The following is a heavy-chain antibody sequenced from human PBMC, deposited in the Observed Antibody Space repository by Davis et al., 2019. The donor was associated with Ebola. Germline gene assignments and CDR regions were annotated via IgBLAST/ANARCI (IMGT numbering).Heavy chain of an antibody. Sequence: ASVKVSCKASGYTFTSYYMHWVRQAPGQGLEWMGIINPSGGSTSYAQKFQGRVTMTRDTSASTVYMELSSLRSEDTAVYYCAREVVVVVAATPTYYYYGMDVWGKGTTVTVSS. D-gene: IGHD2-15*01. CDR1: GYTFTSYY. J-gene: IGHJ6*04. CDR3: AREVVVVVAATPTYYYYGMDV. CDR2: INPSGGST. V-gene: IGHV1-46*01.